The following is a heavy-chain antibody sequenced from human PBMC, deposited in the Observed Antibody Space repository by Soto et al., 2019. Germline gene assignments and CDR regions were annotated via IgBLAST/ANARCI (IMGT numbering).Heavy chain of an antibody. Sequence: SETLSLTCTVSGGSISSYYWSWIRQPPGKGLEWIGYIYYSGSTNYNPSLKSRVTISVDTSKNQFSLKLSSVTAADTAVYYCERVTIALGFDYWGQGTMVTVYS. D-gene: IGHD2-21*01. CDR2: IYYSGST. CDR1: GGSISSYY. CDR3: ERVTIALGFDY. V-gene: IGHV4-59*01. J-gene: IGHJ4*02.